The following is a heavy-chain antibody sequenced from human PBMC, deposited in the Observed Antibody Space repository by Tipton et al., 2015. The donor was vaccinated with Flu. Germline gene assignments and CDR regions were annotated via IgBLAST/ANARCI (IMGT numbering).Heavy chain of an antibody. CDR1: GYIFSNSW. CDR2: IYPADSET. V-gene: IGHV5-51*01. Sequence: QLVQSGAEVRKPGESLKISCEGSGYIFSNSWIGWVRQMPGKGLEWMGIIYPADSETIYGPSFQGHVTISADKSVSTAYLQWNSLKASDTAMYYCASLARVRGVPDYWGQGTRVTVSS. D-gene: IGHD3-10*01. CDR3: ASLARVRGVPDY. J-gene: IGHJ4*02.